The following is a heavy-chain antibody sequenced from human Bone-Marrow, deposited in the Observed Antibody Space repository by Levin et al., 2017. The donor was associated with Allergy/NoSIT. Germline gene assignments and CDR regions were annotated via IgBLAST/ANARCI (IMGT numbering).Heavy chain of an antibody. CDR3: VDLGGGYIG. J-gene: IGHJ4*02. CDR1: GFTLSDHY. D-gene: IGHD6-25*01. Sequence: PGGSLRLSCEASGFTLSDHYVDWVRQAPGKGLEWVAIIRRKVNGYSTDYAASVKGRFTISIDDSQNSVYLQMNSLKSEDTAVYYCVDLGGGYIGWGQGTLVTVSS. CDR2: IRRKVNGYST. V-gene: IGHV3-72*01.